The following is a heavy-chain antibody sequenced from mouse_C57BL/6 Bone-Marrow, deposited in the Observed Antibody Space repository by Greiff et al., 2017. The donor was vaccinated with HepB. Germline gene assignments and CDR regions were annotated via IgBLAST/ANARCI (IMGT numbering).Heavy chain of an antibody. Sequence: VQLQQPGAELVKPGASVKLSCKASGYTFTSYWMHWVKQRPGQGLEWIGMIHPNSGSTNYNEKFKSKATLTVDKSSSTAYMQLSSLTSEDSAVYYCALMVTTGDYFDYWGQGTTLTVSS. CDR3: ALMVTTGDYFDY. J-gene: IGHJ2*01. V-gene: IGHV1-64*01. CDR1: GYTFTSYW. D-gene: IGHD2-2*01. CDR2: IHPNSGST.